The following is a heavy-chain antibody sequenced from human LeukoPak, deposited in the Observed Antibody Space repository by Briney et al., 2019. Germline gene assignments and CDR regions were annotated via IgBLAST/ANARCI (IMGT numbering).Heavy chain of an antibody. D-gene: IGHD3-3*01. Sequence: GGSLRLSCAASGFTFNNYGLSWVRQAPGKGLEWVSGITGSGGSTYYADSVKGRFTISRDNSKNTLYLQMNSLRAEDTAIYYCARDERLLSFLKWGQGTLVTVSS. V-gene: IGHV3-23*01. CDR3: ARDERLLSFLK. CDR2: ITGSGGST. CDR1: GFTFNNYG. J-gene: IGHJ4*02.